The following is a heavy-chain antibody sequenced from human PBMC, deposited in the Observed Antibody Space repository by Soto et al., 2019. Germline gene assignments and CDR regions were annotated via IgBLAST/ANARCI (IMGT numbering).Heavy chain of an antibody. V-gene: IGHV3-9*01. Sequence: PGGSLRLSCAASGFTFDDYAMPWVRQAPGKGLEWASGISWNSGSIGYADSVKGRFTISRDNAKNSLYLQMNSLRAEDTALYYCAKGNTVTNLPYYYYYMDVWGKGTTVTVSS. D-gene: IGHD4-17*01. CDR1: GFTFDDYA. CDR3: AKGNTVTNLPYYYYYMDV. CDR2: ISWNSGSI. J-gene: IGHJ6*03.